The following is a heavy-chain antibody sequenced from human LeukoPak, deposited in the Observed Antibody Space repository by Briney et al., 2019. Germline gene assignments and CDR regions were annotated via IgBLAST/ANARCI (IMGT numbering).Heavy chain of an antibody. Sequence: SVKVSCKASGGTFSSYAISWVRQAPGQGLEWMGGIIPIFGTANYAQKFQGRVTITADEPTSTAYMELSSLRSEDTAVYYCAREFPELEHWAFDIWGQGTMVTASS. CDR3: AREFPELEHWAFDI. D-gene: IGHD1/OR15-1a*01. J-gene: IGHJ3*02. V-gene: IGHV1-69*01. CDR1: GGTFSSYA. CDR2: IIPIFGTA.